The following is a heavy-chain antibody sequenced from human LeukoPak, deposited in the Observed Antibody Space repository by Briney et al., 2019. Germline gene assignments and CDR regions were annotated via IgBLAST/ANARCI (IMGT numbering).Heavy chain of an antibody. CDR2: IIPIFGTA. J-gene: IGHJ4*02. V-gene: IGHV1-69*05. Sequence: ASVKVSCKASGGAFSSYAISWVREAPGQGLEWMVGIIPIFGTANYAQKFQGRVTITTDASTSTAYMELSSLRSEDTAVYYCARERYGYLYYFDYWGQGTLVTVSS. D-gene: IGHD5-18*01. CDR3: ARERYGYLYYFDY. CDR1: GGAFSSYA.